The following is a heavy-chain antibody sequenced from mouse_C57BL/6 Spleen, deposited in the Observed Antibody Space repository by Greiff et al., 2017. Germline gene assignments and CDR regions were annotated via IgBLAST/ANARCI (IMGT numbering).Heavy chain of an antibody. CDR1: GYAFSSSW. CDR3: ARRPGYYYAMDY. J-gene: IGHJ4*01. Sequence: QVQLKESGPELVKPGASVKISCKASGYAFSSSWMNWVKQRPGKGLEWIGRIYPGDGDTNYNGKFKGKATLTADKASSPAYMQLSSLTSEDSAVYFCARRPGYYYAMDYWGQGTSVTVSS. V-gene: IGHV1-82*01. CDR2: IYPGDGDT.